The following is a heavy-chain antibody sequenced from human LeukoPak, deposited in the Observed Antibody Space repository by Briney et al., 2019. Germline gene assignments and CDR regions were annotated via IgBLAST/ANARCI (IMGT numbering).Heavy chain of an antibody. CDR2: IGGTDGSI. J-gene: IGHJ4*02. CDR1: GFTFSDYA. CDR3: AKSGNAGYYYWNF. V-gene: IGHV3-23*01. D-gene: IGHD3-9*01. Sequence: GGSLRLSCAASGFTFSDYAMTWVRQAPGKGLQWVSGIGGTDGSIHYSDSVKGRFIISRDNVKNTLYLEMNSLRVEDTAVYYCAKSGNAGYYYWNFWGQGTLVTVSS.